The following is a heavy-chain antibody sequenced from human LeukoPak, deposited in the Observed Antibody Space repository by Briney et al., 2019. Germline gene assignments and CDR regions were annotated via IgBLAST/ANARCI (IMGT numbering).Heavy chain of an antibody. J-gene: IGHJ5*02. V-gene: IGHV3-74*03. D-gene: IGHD3-10*01. CDR3: ARGVPPCFDP. Sequence: PGGSLRLSRAASGFSFSRYWMHWVRHSPGKGLVWVSRINEDGSTTTYADSVKGRFTISRDNAKNTLHLQMNSLRAEDTAVYYCARGVPPCFDPWGQGTLVTVSS. CDR1: GFSFSRYW. CDR2: INEDGSTT.